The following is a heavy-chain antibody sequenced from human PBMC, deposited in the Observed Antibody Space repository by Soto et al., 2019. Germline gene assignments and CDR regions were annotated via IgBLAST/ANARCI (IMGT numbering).Heavy chain of an antibody. CDR2: IYYSGST. Sequence: SETLSLTCTVSGGSISSGGYYWSWIRQHPGKGLEWIGYIYYSGSTYYNPSLKSRVTISVDTSKNQFSLKLSSVTAADTAVYYCARDGAAAGTIGRFDPWGQGTLVTVSS. CDR1: GGSISSGGYY. D-gene: IGHD6-13*01. CDR3: ARDGAAAGTIGRFDP. J-gene: IGHJ5*02. V-gene: IGHV4-31*03.